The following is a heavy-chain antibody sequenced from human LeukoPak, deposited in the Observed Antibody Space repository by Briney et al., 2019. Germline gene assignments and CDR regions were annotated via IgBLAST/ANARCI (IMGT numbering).Heavy chain of an antibody. CDR1: GYSFTSYW. D-gene: IGHD6-6*01. Sequence: GESLKISCKGSGYSFTSYWIGWVRQMPGKGLEWMGIIYPGDSDIRYSPSFQGQVTISADKSISTAYLQWSSLKASDTAMYYCARHPIAARPGYAFDIWGQGTMVTVSS. V-gene: IGHV5-51*01. J-gene: IGHJ3*02. CDR2: IYPGDSDI. CDR3: ARHPIAARPGYAFDI.